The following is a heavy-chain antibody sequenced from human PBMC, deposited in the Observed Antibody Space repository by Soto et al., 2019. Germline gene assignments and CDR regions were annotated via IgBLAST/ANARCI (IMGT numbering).Heavy chain of an antibody. D-gene: IGHD2-2*01. V-gene: IGHV3-53*02. CDR1: GFTVSNTY. CDR3: ARALPVAKGGFDP. CDR2: IYTAGGT. J-gene: IGHJ5*02. Sequence: EVQLVETGGGLIQPGGSLRLSCAASGFTVSNTYMTWVRQPPGKGLECVSVIYTAGGTNYADSVKGRFIISRDNSKNTLYLQMNSIRAEDTAVYYCARALPVAKGGFDPWGQGTLVTVSS.